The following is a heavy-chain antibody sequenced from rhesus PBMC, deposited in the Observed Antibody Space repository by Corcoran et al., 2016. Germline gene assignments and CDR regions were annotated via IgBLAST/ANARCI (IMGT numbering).Heavy chain of an antibody. Sequence: QLQQQESGPGLVRPSEPLSLTSAVAGGSISPSWWSWIRPPPGKGLEWIGRISGGSGSSSYSPSLRSRATISTDTSRNHISLRLIFVTAADTALYYCANGGPDKDRFDVWGPGVLVTVSS. D-gene: IGHD3-34*01. J-gene: IGHJ5-1*01. CDR3: ANGGPDKDRFDV. CDR1: GGSISPSW. CDR2: ISGGSGSS. V-gene: IGHV4-147*01.